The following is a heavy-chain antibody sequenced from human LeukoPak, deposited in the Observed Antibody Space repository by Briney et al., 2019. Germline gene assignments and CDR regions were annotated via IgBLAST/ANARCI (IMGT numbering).Heavy chain of an antibody. CDR3: ARARRDSGYYNVDY. CDR1: GGSFSGYY. J-gene: IGHJ4*02. Sequence: PSETLSLTCAVYGGSFSGYYWSWIRQPPGKGLEWIGEINHSRNTNYNPSLKRRVTISVDTSKNQFSLKVSSVTAADTAVYYCARARRDSGYYNVDYWGQGALVTVSS. D-gene: IGHD3-3*01. V-gene: IGHV4-34*01. CDR2: INHSRNT.